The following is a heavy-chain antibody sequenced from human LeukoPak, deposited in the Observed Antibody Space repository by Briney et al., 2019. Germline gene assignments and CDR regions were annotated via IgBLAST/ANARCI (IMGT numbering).Heavy chain of an antibody. Sequence: SGPALVKPTQTLTLTCSFPGFSLSTSGMRVNWIRQPPGKALEWLARFDWDDDKIYSTSLKTRLTISNDTSKNQVVLTMTNIDPLDTATYYCARSSPLYYYDGLDVWGKGTTATVSS. V-gene: IGHV2-70*04. CDR1: GFSLSTSGMR. D-gene: IGHD6-13*01. CDR2: FDWDDDK. CDR3: ARSSPLYYYDGLDV. J-gene: IGHJ6*04.